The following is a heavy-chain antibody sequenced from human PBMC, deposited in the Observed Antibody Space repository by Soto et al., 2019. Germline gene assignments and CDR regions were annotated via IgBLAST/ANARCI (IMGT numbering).Heavy chain of an antibody. CDR2: IYYSGST. V-gene: IGHV4-39*01. Sequence: SETLSLTCTVSGGSISSSSYYWGWIRQPPGKGLEWIGGIYYSGSTYYNPSLKSRVTISVDTSKNQFSLKVSSVTAADTAVYYCARHQSGRTAAGLNYWGQGTLVTVSS. J-gene: IGHJ4*02. CDR3: ARHQSGRTAAGLNY. CDR1: GGSISSSSYY. D-gene: IGHD6-25*01.